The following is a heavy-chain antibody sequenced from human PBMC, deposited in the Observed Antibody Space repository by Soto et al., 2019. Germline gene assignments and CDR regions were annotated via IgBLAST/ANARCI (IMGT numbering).Heavy chain of an antibody. D-gene: IGHD3-22*01. CDR2: IQASGGT. Sequence: PSETLSLTCTVSGDSVSSGNYYWSWIRQPPGKGLEWIGYIQASGGTRYNPSLKSRVYISLDTSKNQFSLMLTSVTAADTAIYYCMRTNSRGHWAAWYWGQGTLGTVSS. V-gene: IGHV4-61*01. J-gene: IGHJ4*02. CDR1: GDSVSSGNYY. CDR3: MRTNSRGHWAAWY.